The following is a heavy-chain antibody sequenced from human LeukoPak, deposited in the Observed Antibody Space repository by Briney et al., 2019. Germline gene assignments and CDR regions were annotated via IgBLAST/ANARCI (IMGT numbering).Heavy chain of an antibody. V-gene: IGHV3-30-3*01. J-gene: IGHJ4*02. CDR3: AREEVAGTDY. Sequence: GSLRLSCAASGFTFSSYAMHWVRQAPGKGLEWVAVISYDGSNKYYADSVKGRFTISRDKSKNTLYLQMNSLRAEDTAVYYCAREEVAGTDYWGQGTLVTVSS. CDR2: ISYDGSNK. D-gene: IGHD6-19*01. CDR1: GFTFSSYA.